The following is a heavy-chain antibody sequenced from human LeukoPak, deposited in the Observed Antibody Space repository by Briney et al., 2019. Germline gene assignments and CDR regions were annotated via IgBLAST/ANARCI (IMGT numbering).Heavy chain of an antibody. V-gene: IGHV4-59*01. D-gene: IGHD3-22*01. CDR3: ARESSGYYYMDV. J-gene: IGHJ6*03. Sequence: SETLSLTCTVSGGSISSYYWSWIRQPPGKGLEWIGYIYYSGSTSYNPSLKSRVTISVDTSKNQFSLKLSSVTAADTAVYYCARESSGYYYMDVWGKGTTVTVSS. CDR2: IYYSGST. CDR1: GGSISSYY.